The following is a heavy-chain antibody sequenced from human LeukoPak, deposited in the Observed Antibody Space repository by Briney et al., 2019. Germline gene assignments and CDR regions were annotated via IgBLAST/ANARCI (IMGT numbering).Heavy chain of an antibody. Sequence: SETLSLTCTVSGGSISSYYWSWIRQPPGKGLEWIGYIYYSGSTNYNPSLKSRVTISVDTSKNQFSLKLSSVTAADTAVYHCARLVRYSGYDGFDYWGQGTLVTVSS. CDR3: ARLVRYSGYDGFDY. J-gene: IGHJ4*02. CDR1: GGSISSYY. V-gene: IGHV4-59*08. CDR2: IYYSGST. D-gene: IGHD5-12*01.